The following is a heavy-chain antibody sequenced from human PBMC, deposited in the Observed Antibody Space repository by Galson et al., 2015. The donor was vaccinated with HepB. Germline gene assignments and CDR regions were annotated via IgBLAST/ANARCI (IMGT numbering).Heavy chain of an antibody. CDR1: GFTFSSYG. D-gene: IGHD1-26*01. Sequence: SLRLSCAASGFTFSSYGMHWVRQAPGKGLEWVAVIWYDGSNKYYADSVKGRFTISRDNSKNTLYLQMNSLRAEDTAVYYCARPQSFRFSGSHSPFDYWGQGTLVTVSS. V-gene: IGHV3-33*08. CDR2: IWYDGSNK. J-gene: IGHJ4*02. CDR3: ARPQSFRFSGSHSPFDY.